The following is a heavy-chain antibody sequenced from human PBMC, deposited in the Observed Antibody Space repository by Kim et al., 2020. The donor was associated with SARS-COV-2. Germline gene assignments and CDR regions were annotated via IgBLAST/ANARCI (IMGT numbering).Heavy chain of an antibody. D-gene: IGHD3-10*01. CDR1: GFTFSNYA. V-gene: IGHV3-23*01. J-gene: IGHJ6*02. CDR3: ARNYGFAYYGMDV. CDR2: ISGSADST. Sequence: GGSLRLSCAASGFTFSNYAMTWVRQAPGKGLEWVSAISGSADSTWYADSVKGRFTISRDNSKNTLYLQMNSLRAEDTAIYYCARNYGFAYYGMDVWGQGTTVTVS.